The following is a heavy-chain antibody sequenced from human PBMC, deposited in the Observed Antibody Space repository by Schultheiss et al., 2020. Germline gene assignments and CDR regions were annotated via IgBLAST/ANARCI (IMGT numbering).Heavy chain of an antibody. V-gene: IGHV1-18*01. Sequence: ASVKVSCKASGYTFTSYGISWVRQAPGQGLEWMGWISAYNGNTNYAQKLQGRVTMTTDTSTSTAYMELSRLRSDDTAVYYCAAPSKGVCFDYWGQGTLVNVYS. CDR1: GYTFTSYG. D-gene: IGHD2-8*01. J-gene: IGHJ4*02. CDR3: AAPSKGVCFDY. CDR2: ISAYNGNT.